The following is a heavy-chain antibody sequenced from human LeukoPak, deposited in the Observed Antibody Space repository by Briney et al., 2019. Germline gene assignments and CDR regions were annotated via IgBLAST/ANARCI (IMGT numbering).Heavy chain of an antibody. CDR2: IYHSGST. CDR3: ARGGSIAAAGTGYFDL. Sequence: PSETLSLTCTVSGGSISSYYWSWIRQPPGKELEWIGYIYHSGSTKYSPSLKSRVTISVDTSKNQFSLKLSSVTAADTAVYYCARGGSIAAAGTGYFDLWGRGTLVTVSS. CDR1: GGSISSYY. V-gene: IGHV4-59*08. J-gene: IGHJ2*01. D-gene: IGHD6-13*01.